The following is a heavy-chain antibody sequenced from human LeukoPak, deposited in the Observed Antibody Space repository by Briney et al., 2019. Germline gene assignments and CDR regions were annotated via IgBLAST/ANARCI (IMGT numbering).Heavy chain of an antibody. CDR2: IYYSGST. CDR3: ARGGDNFDY. D-gene: IGHD3-16*01. CDR1: GGSISSYC. V-gene: IGHV4-59*08. Sequence: PSETLSLTCTVSGGSISSYCWSWIRQPPGKGLEWIGYIYYSGSTNYNPSLKSRVTISVDTSKNQFSLKLSSVTAADTAVYYCARGGDNFDYWGQGTLVTVSS. J-gene: IGHJ4*02.